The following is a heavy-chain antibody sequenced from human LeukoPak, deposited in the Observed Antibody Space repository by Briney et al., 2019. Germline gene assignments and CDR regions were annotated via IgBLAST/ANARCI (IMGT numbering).Heavy chain of an antibody. Sequence: GRSLRLSCAASGFTFDDYAMRWVRHAPGKGLEWGSGISWNSGSIGYADSVKGRFTISRDNAKNSLYLQMNSLRAEDTALYYCAKDSHSRPTNWFDHWGQGTLVTVSS. CDR2: ISWNSGSI. V-gene: IGHV3-9*01. J-gene: IGHJ5*02. CDR3: AKDSHSRPTNWFDH. D-gene: IGHD6-13*01. CDR1: GFTFDDYA.